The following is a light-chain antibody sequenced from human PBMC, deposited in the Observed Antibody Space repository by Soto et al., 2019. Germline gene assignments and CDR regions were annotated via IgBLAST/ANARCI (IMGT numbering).Light chain of an antibody. CDR1: QNIDIY. V-gene: IGKV1-39*01. CDR2: TTS. J-gene: IGKJ2*01. CDR3: HQSYITPLA. Sequence: DVQMTQSPSSLSASVGDRVTITCRASQNIDIYLNWYQQKPGRPPTLLIYTTSPLQSGVPTRFSGSGSGTDFTLTISNLQPEDFATYYCHQSYITPLAFGEGTKVELK.